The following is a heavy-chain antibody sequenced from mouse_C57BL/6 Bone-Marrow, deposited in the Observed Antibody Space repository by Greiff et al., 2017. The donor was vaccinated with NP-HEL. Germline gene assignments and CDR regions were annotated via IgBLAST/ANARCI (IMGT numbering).Heavy chain of an antibody. CDR1: GFSLTSYG. CDR3: ARQGSSYNYYAMDY. V-gene: IGHV2-6-1*01. J-gene: IGHJ4*01. CDR2: IWSDGST. Sequence: VQLKESGPGLVAPSQSLSITCTVSGFSLTSYGVHWVRQPPGKGLEWLVVIWSDGSTTYNSALKSRLSISKDNSKSQVFLKMNSLQTDDTAMYYCARQGSSYNYYAMDYWGQGTSVTVSS. D-gene: IGHD1-1*01.